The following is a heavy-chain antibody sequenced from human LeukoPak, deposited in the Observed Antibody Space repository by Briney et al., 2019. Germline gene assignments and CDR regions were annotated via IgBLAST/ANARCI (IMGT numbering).Heavy chain of an antibody. J-gene: IGHJ4*02. CDR2: INHSGST. D-gene: IGHD4-23*01. V-gene: IGHV4-34*01. Sequence: SETLSLTCAVYGGSFSGYYWSWIRQPPGKGLEWIGEINHSGSTNYNPSLKSRVTISVDTSKNQFSLKLSSVTAADTAVYYYARGVAVVRYWGQGTLVTVSS. CDR3: ARGVAVVRY. CDR1: GGSFSGYY.